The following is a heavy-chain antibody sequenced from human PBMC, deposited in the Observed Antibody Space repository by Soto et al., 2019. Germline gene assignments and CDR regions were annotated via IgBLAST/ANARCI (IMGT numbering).Heavy chain of an antibody. CDR3: AREGPYMIVVVPPRSDAFDI. Sequence: ASVKVSCKASGYTFTSYYMHWVRQAPGQGLEWMGIINPSGGSTSYAQKFQGRVTMTRDTSTSTVYMELSSLRSEDTAVYYCAREGPYMIVVVPPRSDAFDIWGQGTMVTVSS. D-gene: IGHD3-22*01. CDR2: INPSGGST. CDR1: GYTFTSYY. V-gene: IGHV1-46*01. J-gene: IGHJ3*02.